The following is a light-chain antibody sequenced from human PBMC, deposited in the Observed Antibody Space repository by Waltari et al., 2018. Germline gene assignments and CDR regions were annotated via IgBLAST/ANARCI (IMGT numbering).Light chain of an antibody. CDR1: ESVSRA. V-gene: IGKV3-20*01. Sequence: EIVFTQSPGTLSLSVGERATVSCRASESVSRALAWYQQKPGQAPRLLIYGASTRAPGIPDRFSGSGSGTDFSLTISRLEPDDFAVYYCQHYLRLPVTFGQGTTVEI. CDR2: GAS. J-gene: IGKJ1*01. CDR3: QHYLRLPVT.